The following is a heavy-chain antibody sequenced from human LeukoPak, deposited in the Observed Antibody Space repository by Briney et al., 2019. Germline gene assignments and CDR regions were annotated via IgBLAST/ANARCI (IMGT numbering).Heavy chain of an antibody. CDR1: GGSISSGGYY. CDR2: IYYSGST. Sequence: SETLSLTCTVSGGSISSGGYYWSWIRQHPGKGLEWIGYIYYSGSTYHNPSLKSRVTISVDTSKNQFSLKLSSVTAADTAVYYCARVLGANVVAAGVWFDPWGQGTLVTVSS. CDR3: ARVLGANVVAAGVWFDP. V-gene: IGHV4-31*03. D-gene: IGHD2-15*01. J-gene: IGHJ5*02.